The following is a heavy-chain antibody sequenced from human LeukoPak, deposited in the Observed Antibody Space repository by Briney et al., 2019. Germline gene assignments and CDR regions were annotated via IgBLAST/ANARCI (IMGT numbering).Heavy chain of an antibody. CDR3: ATLRWDAFDI. D-gene: IGHD4-23*01. J-gene: IGHJ3*02. Sequence: DPSDTLSLTCAVYGGSFSGYYWSWIRQPPGKGLEWIGEINHSGSTNYNPSLKSRVTISVDTSKNQFSLKLSSVTAADTAVYYCATLRWDAFDIWGQGTMVTVSS. CDR1: GGSFSGYY. CDR2: INHSGST. V-gene: IGHV4-34*01.